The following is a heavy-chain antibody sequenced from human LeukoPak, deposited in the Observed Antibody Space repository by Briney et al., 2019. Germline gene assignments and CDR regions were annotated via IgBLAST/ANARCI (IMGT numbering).Heavy chain of an antibody. Sequence: PGGSLRLSCAASGFTFDDYAMHWVRQAPGKGLEWVSGISWNSGSIGYADSVKGRFTISRDNSKNTLYLQMNSLRAEDTAVYYCAKDGSVLRYFAPLVNYFDYWGQGTLVTVSS. D-gene: IGHD3-9*01. CDR1: GFTFDDYA. V-gene: IGHV3-9*01. J-gene: IGHJ4*02. CDR3: AKDGSVLRYFAPLVNYFDY. CDR2: ISWNSGSI.